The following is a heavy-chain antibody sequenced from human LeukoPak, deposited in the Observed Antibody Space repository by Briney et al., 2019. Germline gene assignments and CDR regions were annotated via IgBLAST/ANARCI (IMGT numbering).Heavy chain of an antibody. CDR2: ICNDGGNE. J-gene: IGHJ4*02. D-gene: IGHD3-3*01. CDR1: GFMFSSYA. V-gene: IGHV3-33*06. Sequence: GGSQSLSCAASGFMFSSYAMHWVRQAPGKGLEWVAVICNDGGNEYYADSVKGRFTISRDNSKNTLYLQMNSLRAEDTAAYYCAKAHHSEPRCDFIIDYWGQGTLVPVSS. CDR3: AKAHHSEPRCDFIIDY.